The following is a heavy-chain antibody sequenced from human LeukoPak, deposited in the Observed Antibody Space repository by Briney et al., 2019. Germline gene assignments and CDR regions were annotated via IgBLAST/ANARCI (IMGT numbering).Heavy chain of an antibody. V-gene: IGHV3-30*03. CDR1: GFTFTSYG. CDR2: TLFVGSNS. CDR3: ASMDV. Sequence: PGRSLRLSFGASGFTFTSYGMHWIRQSPGKALEGVGATLFVGSNSYYAGSVKGRFTISRDNLKNMLYLQMNSLSAVDTAVYYCASMDVWGQGTTVTVSS. J-gene: IGHJ6*02.